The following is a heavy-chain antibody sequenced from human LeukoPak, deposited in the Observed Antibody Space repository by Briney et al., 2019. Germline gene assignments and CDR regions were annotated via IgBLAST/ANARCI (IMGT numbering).Heavy chain of an antibody. CDR1: GFTLSSYW. D-gene: IGHD3-22*01. CDR3: ARGEFGYYDSSDTFDY. J-gene: IGHJ4*02. CDR2: IKQDGSEK. V-gene: IGHV3-7*01. Sequence: GGSLRLSCAASGFTLSSYWMSWVRQAPGKGLEWVANIKQDGSEKYYVDSVKGRFTISRDNAKNSLYLQMNSLRAEDTAVYYCARGEFGYYDSSDTFDYWGQGTLVTVSS.